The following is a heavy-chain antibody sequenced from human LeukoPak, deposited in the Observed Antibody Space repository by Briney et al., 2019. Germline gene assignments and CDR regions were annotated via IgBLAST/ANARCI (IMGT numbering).Heavy chain of an antibody. CDR1: GFTFSGSG. CDR3: ARDQAFDI. V-gene: IGHV3-30*02. CDR2: IRNDGTNK. J-gene: IGHJ3*02. Sequence: GGSLRLSCAASGFTFSGSGMHWVRQAPGKGLEWVAFIRNDGTNKYYAESVKGRFTISRDNSKNTLYLQMNSLRAEDTAVYYCARDQAFDIWGQGTMVTVSS.